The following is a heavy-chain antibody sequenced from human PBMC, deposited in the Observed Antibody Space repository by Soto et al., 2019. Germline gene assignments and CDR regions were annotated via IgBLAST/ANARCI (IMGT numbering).Heavy chain of an antibody. D-gene: IGHD1-1*01. CDR3: AKFGMATTRSSSPYYIVY. CDR1: GFTFSSYA. CDR2: ISGSGGGT. Sequence: EVQVLESGGGLVQPGGSLRLSCAASGFTFSSYAMSWVRQAPGKGLEWVSSISGSGGGTYYADSVQGRVTFSRDNSKNPVYLQMNSLTAEDTAVYYCAKFGMATTRSSSPYYIVYWGQEALVTVSS. V-gene: IGHV3-23*01. J-gene: IGHJ4*02.